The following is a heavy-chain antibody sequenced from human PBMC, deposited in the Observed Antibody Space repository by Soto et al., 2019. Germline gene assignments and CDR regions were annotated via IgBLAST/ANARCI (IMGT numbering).Heavy chain of an antibody. Sequence: EVQLLESGGGLVQPGGSLRLSCAASGFTFSSYAMSWVRQAPGKGLEWVSAISGSGGSTYYADSVKGRFTISRDNSKNTLDLQMNSLRAEDTAVYYCAKGGKGVVVVAAIGLFDYWGQGTLVTVSS. J-gene: IGHJ4*02. D-gene: IGHD2-15*01. CDR1: GFTFSSYA. CDR2: ISGSGGST. CDR3: AKGGKGVVVVAAIGLFDY. V-gene: IGHV3-23*01.